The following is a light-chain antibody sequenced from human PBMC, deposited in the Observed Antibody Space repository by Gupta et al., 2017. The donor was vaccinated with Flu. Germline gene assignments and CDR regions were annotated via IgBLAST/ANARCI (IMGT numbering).Light chain of an antibody. Sequence: DIQMTQSPSSLSASVGDRVTITCRASQSISSYLNWYQQKPGKSPKLLIYAASSLQSGVPSRFSGSGSGTDCTLTISSLQPEEFATYYCQQSYSTHPEGLTFGGGTKVEIK. V-gene: IGKV1-39*01. CDR2: AAS. CDR3: QQSYSTHPEGLT. CDR1: QSISSY. J-gene: IGKJ4*01.